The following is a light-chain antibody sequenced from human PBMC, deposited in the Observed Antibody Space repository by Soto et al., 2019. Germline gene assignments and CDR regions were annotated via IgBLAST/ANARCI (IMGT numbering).Light chain of an antibody. J-gene: IGKJ1*01. Sequence: DIQMTQSPSTLSASVGDRVTITCRASQSISNWLAWHQQKPGKAPKLLIYKACSVESGVPSRFSGSGSGTEFTLTISRLQPDNFATYYCQQYNSYRAFGKGTKVEIK. CDR1: QSISNW. CDR2: KAC. CDR3: QQYNSYRA. V-gene: IGKV1-5*03.